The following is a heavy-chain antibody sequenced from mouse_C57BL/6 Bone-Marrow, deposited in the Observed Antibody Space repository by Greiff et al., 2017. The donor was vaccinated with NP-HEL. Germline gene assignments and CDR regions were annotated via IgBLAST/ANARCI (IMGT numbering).Heavy chain of an antibody. D-gene: IGHD3-2*02. V-gene: IGHV10-1*01. CDR3: VRHRGSGYVAWFAY. Sequence: EVQLVESGGGLVQPKGSLKLSCAASGFSFNTYAMNWVRQAPGKGLEWVARIRSKSNNYATYYADSVKDRFTISRDDSESMLYLQMNNLKTEDTAMYYCVRHRGSGYVAWFAYWGQGTLVTVSA. CDR1: GFSFNTYA. CDR2: IRSKSNNYAT. J-gene: IGHJ3*01.